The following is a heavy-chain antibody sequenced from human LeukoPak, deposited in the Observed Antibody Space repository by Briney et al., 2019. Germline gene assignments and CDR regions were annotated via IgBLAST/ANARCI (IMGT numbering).Heavy chain of an antibody. D-gene: IGHD2-21*01. V-gene: IGHV3-30*14. CDR2: ISYDGSNK. Sequence: GRSLRLSCAASGFTFSSYAMHWVRQAPGKGLEWVAVISYDGSNKYYADSVKGRFTIFRDNSKNTLYLQMNSLRDEDTAVYYCARDFPGEDDYYYGMDVWGQGTTVTVSS. CDR1: GFTFSSYA. J-gene: IGHJ6*02. CDR3: ARDFPGEDDYYYGMDV.